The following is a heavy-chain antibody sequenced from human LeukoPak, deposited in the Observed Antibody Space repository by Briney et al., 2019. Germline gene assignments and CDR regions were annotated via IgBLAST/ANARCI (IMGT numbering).Heavy chain of an antibody. J-gene: IGHJ4*02. D-gene: IGHD3-22*01. CDR3: ARARAYLKYYYDSSGYYYFDY. V-gene: IGHV4-34*01. CDR1: GGSFSGYY. CDR2: INHSGST. Sequence: PSETLSLTCAVYGGSFSGYYWSWIRQPPGKGLEWIGEINHSGSTNYNPSLKSRVTISVDTSKNQFSLKLSSVTAADTAVYYCARARAYLKYYYDSSGYYYFDYWGQGTLVTVSS.